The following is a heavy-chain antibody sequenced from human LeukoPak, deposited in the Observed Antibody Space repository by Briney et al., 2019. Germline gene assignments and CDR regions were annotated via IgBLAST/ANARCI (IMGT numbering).Heavy chain of an antibody. CDR2: ISSSSSYI. D-gene: IGHD3-3*01. CDR3: ARERGYDFWSGGMDV. CDR1: GFTFSSYS. J-gene: IGHJ6*03. Sequence: GGSLRLSCAASGFTFSSYSMNWVRQAPGKGLEWVSSISSSSSYIYYADSVKGRFTISRDNAKNSLYLQMNSLRAEDTAVYYCARERGYDFWSGGMDVWGKGIMVTVSS. V-gene: IGHV3-21*01.